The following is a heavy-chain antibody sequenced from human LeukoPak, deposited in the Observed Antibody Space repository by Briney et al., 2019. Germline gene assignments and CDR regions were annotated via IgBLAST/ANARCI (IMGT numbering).Heavy chain of an antibody. CDR3: AKGGAYSGYDQGTEY. V-gene: IGHV3-66*01. J-gene: IGHJ4*02. Sequence: GGSLRLSCAASGFTVSSNYMSWVRQAPGKGLEWVSVIYSGGSTYYADSVKGRFTISRDNSKNTLYLQMNSLRAEDTAVYYCAKGGAYSGYDQGTEYWGQGTLVTVSS. CDR1: GFTVSSNY. CDR2: IYSGGST. D-gene: IGHD5-12*01.